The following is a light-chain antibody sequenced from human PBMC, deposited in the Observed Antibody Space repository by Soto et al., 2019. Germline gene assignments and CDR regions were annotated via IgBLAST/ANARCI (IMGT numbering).Light chain of an antibody. V-gene: IGKV1-5*03. CDR1: QTIISW. Sequence: DIQMTQSPSTLSGSVGDRVTITCRASQTIISWLAWYQQKPGKAPKLLIYKASTLKSGVPSRFSGSGSGTEFTLTISSLQPDDFATYCCQHYNSNSEAFGQGTKVELK. CDR3: QHYNSNSEA. CDR2: KAS. J-gene: IGKJ1*01.